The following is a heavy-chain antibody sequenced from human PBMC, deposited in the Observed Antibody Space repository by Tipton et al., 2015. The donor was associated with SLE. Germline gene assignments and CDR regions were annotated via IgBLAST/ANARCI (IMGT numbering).Heavy chain of an antibody. CDR1: GGSISTYY. CDR2: IYTSGST. Sequence: LTCTVSGGSISTYYWNWIRQPPGKGLEWIGYIYTSGSTKYNPSLKSRVTISVDTSKNQFSLKLSSVTAADTAVYYCARPSGWYSYAFDIWGQGTMVTVSS. CDR3: ARPSGWYSYAFDI. D-gene: IGHD6-19*01. V-gene: IGHV4-4*09. J-gene: IGHJ3*02.